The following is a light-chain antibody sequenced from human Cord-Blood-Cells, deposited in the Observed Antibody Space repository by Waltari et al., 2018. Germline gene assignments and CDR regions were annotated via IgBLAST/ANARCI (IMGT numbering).Light chain of an antibody. CDR2: AAS. V-gene: IGKV1-39*01. CDR1: QSICSY. CDR3: QQSYSTPP. J-gene: IGKJ1*01. Sequence: DIQMTQSPSSLSASVGDRVTITCRASQSICSYLNWYQQKPGKAPKLLIYAASSLQSGVPSRFSGSGSGTDFTLTISSLQPEDFATYYCQQSYSTPPFGQGTKVEIK.